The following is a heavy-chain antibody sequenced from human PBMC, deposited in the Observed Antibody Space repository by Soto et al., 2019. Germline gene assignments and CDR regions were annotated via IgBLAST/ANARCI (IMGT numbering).Heavy chain of an antibody. J-gene: IGHJ4*02. CDR1: GFTFSSYS. V-gene: IGHV3-21*01. D-gene: IGHD2-15*01. Sequence: PGGSLRLSCAASGFTFSSYSMNWVRQAPGKGLEWVSSISSSSSYIYYADSVKGRFTISRDNAKNSLYLQMNSLRAEDTAVYYCARLTVRPQISPFDYWGQGTLVTVSS. CDR2: ISSSSSYI. CDR3: ARLTVRPQISPFDY.